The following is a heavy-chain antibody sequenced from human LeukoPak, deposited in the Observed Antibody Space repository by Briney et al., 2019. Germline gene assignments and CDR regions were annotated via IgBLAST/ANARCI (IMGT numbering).Heavy chain of an antibody. Sequence: SQTLSLTCTVSGGSISSGDYYWSWIRQPPGKGLEWIGYIYYSGSTYYNPSLKSRVTISVDTSKNQFSLKLSSVTAADTAVYYCARHSITIFGVATYFDLWGRGTLVTVSS. D-gene: IGHD3-3*01. CDR2: IYYSGST. V-gene: IGHV4-30-4*08. CDR1: GGSISSGDYY. J-gene: IGHJ2*01. CDR3: ARHSITIFGVATYFDL.